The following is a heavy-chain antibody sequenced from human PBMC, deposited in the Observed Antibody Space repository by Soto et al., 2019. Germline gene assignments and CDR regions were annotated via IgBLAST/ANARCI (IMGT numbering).Heavy chain of an antibody. V-gene: IGHV1-46*03. D-gene: IGHD2-15*01. CDR2: INPSGGST. Sequence: ASVKVSCKASGYTFTSYYMHWVRQAPGQGLEWMGIINPSGGSTSYAQKFQGRVTMTRDTSTSTVYMELSSLRSEDTAVYYCAGTLGYCSGGSCTPGRAFDYWGQGTMVTVS. CDR1: GYTFTSYY. J-gene: IGHJ4*02. CDR3: AGTLGYCSGGSCTPGRAFDY.